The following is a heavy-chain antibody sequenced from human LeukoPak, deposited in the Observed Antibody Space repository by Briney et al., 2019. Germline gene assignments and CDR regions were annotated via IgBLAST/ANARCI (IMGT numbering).Heavy chain of an antibody. V-gene: IGHV4-4*09. CDR3: ARVAAAADTPFSDYYQYINV. CDR1: GVSMSAYQ. D-gene: IGHD6-13*01. J-gene: IGHJ6*03. Sequence: SETLSLTCTVSGVSMSAYQWSWVRQSPEKGLEWIGCINTKGETSYNPSLKSRVTTSVDTSKSQFSLRLTSVTAADTAVYYCARVAAAADTPFSDYYQYINVWGKGTTVTVSS. CDR2: INTKGET.